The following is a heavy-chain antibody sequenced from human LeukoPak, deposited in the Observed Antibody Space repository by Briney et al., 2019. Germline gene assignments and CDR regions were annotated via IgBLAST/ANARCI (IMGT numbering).Heavy chain of an antibody. V-gene: IGHV4-34*01. J-gene: IGHJ5*02. CDR3: ARGRGRAVAVPYNWFDP. D-gene: IGHD6-13*01. CDR1: GGSFSGYY. CDR2: INHSGST. Sequence: SETLSLTCAVYGGSFSGYYWSWIRQPPGKGLEWIGEINHSGSTNYYPSLKSRVTISVDTSKNQFSLKLSSVTAADTAVYYCARGRGRAVAVPYNWFDPWGQGTLVTVSS.